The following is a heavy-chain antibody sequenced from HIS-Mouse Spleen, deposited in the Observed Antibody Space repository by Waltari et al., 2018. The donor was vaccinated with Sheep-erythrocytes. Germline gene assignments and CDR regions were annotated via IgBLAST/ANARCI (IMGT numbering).Heavy chain of an antibody. CDR2: INPNSGGT. V-gene: IGHV1-2*02. CDR3: ARMQDLPFDY. Sequence: QVQLVQSGAEVKKPGASVKVSCKASGYTFTGYYMHWVGQAPGQGIEWMGWINPNSGGTHDAQKFQGRVTMTRDTSISTAYMELSRLGSDDTAVYYCARMQDLPFDYWGQGTLVTVSS. J-gene: IGHJ4*02. CDR1: GYTFTGYY.